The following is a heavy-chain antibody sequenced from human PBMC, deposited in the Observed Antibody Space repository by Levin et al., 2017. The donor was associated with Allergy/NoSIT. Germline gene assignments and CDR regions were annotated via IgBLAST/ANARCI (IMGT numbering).Heavy chain of an antibody. CDR1: GSTFTSYW. J-gene: IGHJ6*02. CDR3: ARSLRGMDV. CDR2: IYPGDSDT. V-gene: IGHV5-51*01. Sequence: GESLKISCKGSGSTFTSYWIAWVRQMPGKGLEWMGMIYPGDSDTRYSPSFQGQVTISADKSINTAYLQWSSLKASDTAMYYCARSLRGMDVWGQGTTVTVSS.